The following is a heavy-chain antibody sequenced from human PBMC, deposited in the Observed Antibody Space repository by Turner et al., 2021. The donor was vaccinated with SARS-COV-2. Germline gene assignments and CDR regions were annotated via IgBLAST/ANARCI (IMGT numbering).Heavy chain of an antibody. CDR1: GGSISISGYY. V-gene: IGHV4-39*01. Sequence: QLQLHESGPGLVTPSETLSLTCSVPGGSISISGYYCGWIRQPPGKGLEWIGSIYYSGSTYYNPSLKSRVTISVDTSKNQFYLKLSSVTAADTAVYYCASPDTAMVTLPQGFDYWGQGTLVTVSS. CDR2: IYYSGST. J-gene: IGHJ4*02. CDR3: ASPDTAMVTLPQGFDY. D-gene: IGHD5-18*01.